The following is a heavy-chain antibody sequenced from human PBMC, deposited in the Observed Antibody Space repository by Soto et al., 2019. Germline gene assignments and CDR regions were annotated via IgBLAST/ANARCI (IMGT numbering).Heavy chain of an antibody. CDR2: ISGYNGNT. J-gene: IGHJ5*02. D-gene: IGHD2-2*01. V-gene: IGHV1-18*01. Sequence: QVQLVQSGAEVKKPGASVKVSCKASGYTFTSYYISWVRQAPGQGLEWMGWISGYNGNTNYAQKLQGRVTMTTDTPTSPPYMERRRLRAEGPAVNYCAREGPPSLTWGQGTLFTVSS. CDR1: GYTFTSYY. CDR3: AREGPPSLT.